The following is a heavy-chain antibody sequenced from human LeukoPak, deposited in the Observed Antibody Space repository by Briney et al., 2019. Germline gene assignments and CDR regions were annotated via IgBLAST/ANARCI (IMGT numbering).Heavy chain of an antibody. J-gene: IGHJ4*02. Sequence: GGSLRLSCAASGFTFSSCWMHWVRQAPGKGLEWVSGINWNGGSTGYADSVKGRFTISRDNAKNSLYLQMNSLRAEDTALYYCARGTLKAAATDFDYWGQGTLVTVSS. CDR3: ARGTLKAAATDFDY. CDR1: GFTFSSCW. CDR2: INWNGGST. V-gene: IGHV3-20*04. D-gene: IGHD6-13*01.